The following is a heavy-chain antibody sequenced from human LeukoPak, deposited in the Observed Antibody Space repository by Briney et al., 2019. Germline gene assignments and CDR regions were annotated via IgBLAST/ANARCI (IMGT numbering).Heavy chain of an antibody. D-gene: IGHD4-17*01. CDR3: ARSPGLTVTTVFLLDY. CDR2: IIPIFGTA. Sequence: AASVTVSCKASDYTFTNYDIRWVRQAPGQGLEWMGGIIPIFGTANYAQKFQGRVTITADESTSTAYMELSSLRSEDTAVYYCARSPGLTVTTVFLLDYWGQGTLVTVSS. CDR1: DYTFTNYD. J-gene: IGHJ4*02. V-gene: IGHV1-69*13.